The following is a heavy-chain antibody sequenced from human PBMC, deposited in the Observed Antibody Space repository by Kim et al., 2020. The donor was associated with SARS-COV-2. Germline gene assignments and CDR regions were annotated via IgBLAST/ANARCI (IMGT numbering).Heavy chain of an antibody. D-gene: IGHD3-22*01. CDR3: AGKYDSSGFYAFDI. J-gene: IGHJ3*02. V-gene: IGHV4-59*01. Sequence: NPSLKSRVTISVDTSKNQFSLKLSSVTAADTAVYYCAGKYDSSGFYAFDIWGQGTMVTVSS.